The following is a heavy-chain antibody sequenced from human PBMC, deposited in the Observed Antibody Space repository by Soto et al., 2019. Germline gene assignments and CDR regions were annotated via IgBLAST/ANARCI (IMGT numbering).Heavy chain of an antibody. D-gene: IGHD2-21*02. CDR2: INHSGTI. Sequence: SETLSLTCAVYGGSFSGYYWTWIRQPPGKGLEWIGEINHSGTINFNPSLKSRLTISLDTSKKHFSLKLSSVTDADTAAYYCARADRTLVTSYSLDVWGQGTTVTVAS. V-gene: IGHV4-34*01. CDR3: ARADRTLVTSYSLDV. J-gene: IGHJ6*02. CDR1: GGSFSGYY.